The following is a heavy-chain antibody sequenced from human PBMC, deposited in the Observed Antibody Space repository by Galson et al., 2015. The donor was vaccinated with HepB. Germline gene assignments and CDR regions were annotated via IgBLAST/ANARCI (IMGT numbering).Heavy chain of an antibody. J-gene: IGHJ4*02. CDR2: IYYSGST. Sequence: SETLSLTCTVSGGSISSSSYYWGWIRQPPGKGLEWIGSIYYSGSTYYNPSLKSRVTISVDTSKNQFSLKLSSVTAADTAVYYCARHEQQLFDWGYYFDYWGQGTLVTVSS. V-gene: IGHV4-39*01. CDR1: GGSISSSSYY. CDR3: ARHEQQLFDWGYYFDY. D-gene: IGHD6-13*01.